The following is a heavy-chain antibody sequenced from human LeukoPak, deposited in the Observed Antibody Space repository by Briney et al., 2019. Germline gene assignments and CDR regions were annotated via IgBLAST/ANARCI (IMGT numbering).Heavy chain of an antibody. Sequence: GGSLRLSCAASGFTFCDYYISWLRQAPGKGLEWVSYISTSGSTIYYADSVKGRFTSSRDNANNLLYLQMNSLRAEDTAVYYCAREGTRRGNDAFDIWGQGTMVTVSS. J-gene: IGHJ3*02. CDR1: GFTFCDYY. CDR2: ISTSGSTI. CDR3: AREGTRRGNDAFDI. D-gene: IGHD3-10*01. V-gene: IGHV3-11*04.